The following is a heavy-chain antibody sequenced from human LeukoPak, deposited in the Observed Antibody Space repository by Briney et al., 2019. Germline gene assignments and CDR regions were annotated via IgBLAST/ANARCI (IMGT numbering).Heavy chain of an antibody. Sequence: ASVKVSCKASGGTFSSYGISLVRRAPGQGLEWMGWSSTYNGNTNYAQKLQGRVTMTTDTSTSTAYTELRSLRSDDTAVYYCATANVLRYFDWLADDAFDIWGQGTMVTVSS. V-gene: IGHV1-18*01. CDR2: SSTYNGNT. CDR3: ATANVLRYFDWLADDAFDI. J-gene: IGHJ3*02. CDR1: GGTFSSYG. D-gene: IGHD3-9*01.